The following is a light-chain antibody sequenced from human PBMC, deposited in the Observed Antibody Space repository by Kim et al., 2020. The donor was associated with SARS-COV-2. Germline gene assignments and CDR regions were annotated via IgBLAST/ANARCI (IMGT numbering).Light chain of an antibody. V-gene: IGLV1-40*01. CDR1: STNIGAGYD. CDR2: GKN. CDR3: NSRDSNNNVV. J-gene: IGLJ2*01. Sequence: QSVLTQPPSVSGAPGQRVTISCTGSSTNIGAGYDVHWYQQKPGQAPILVIYGKNNRPSGIPDRFSGSSSGNTASLTITGTQAGDEADYYCNSRDSNNNVVFGGGTQLTVL.